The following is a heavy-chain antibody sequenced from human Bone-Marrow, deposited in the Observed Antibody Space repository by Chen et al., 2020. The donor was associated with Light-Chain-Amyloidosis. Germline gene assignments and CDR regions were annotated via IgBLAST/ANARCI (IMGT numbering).Heavy chain of an antibody. CDR1: ETSIDAAY. D-gene: IGHD2-21*02. CDR3: ARVQTVTALNY. CDR2: IFYSGST. V-gene: IGHV4-59*01. J-gene: IGHJ4*02. Sequence: QVQLQESGPGLVKPSETLSLTCSVSETSIDAAYWAWIRQPPGKGLEWNGYIFYSGSTTYNPSLKSRVTMSVDTSTNQFSLKLTSLTTADTAVYYCARVQTVTALNYWGQGTMVTVSS.